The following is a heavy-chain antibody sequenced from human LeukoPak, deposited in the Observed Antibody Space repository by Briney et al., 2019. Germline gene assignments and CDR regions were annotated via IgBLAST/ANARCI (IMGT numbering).Heavy chain of an antibody. CDR3: ARGYYWFDF. CDR1: GGSISSYY. D-gene: IGHD3-10*01. Sequence: PSETLSLTCTVSGGSISSYYWSWIRQPPGKGLEWIGYVYYTGSTNYSPSVKGRVTISVDTSENQFSLKLNSVTAADTAVYYCARGYYWFDFWGQGALVTVSS. J-gene: IGHJ5*01. CDR2: VYYTGST. V-gene: IGHV4-59*01.